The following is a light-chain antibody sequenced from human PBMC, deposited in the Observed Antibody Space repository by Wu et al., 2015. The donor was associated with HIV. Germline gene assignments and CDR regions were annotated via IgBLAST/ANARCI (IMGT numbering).Light chain of an antibody. V-gene: IGKV3-15*01. CDR2: GAS. CDR1: QSVSNN. CDR3: QQYNYWPRT. J-gene: IGKJ1*01. Sequence: EIVMTQSPATLSVSPGERVTLSCRASQSVSNNLAWYQLKPGQAPRLLIYGASTRATDVPPRFSGKGSDTEFSLSISGLQSEDFAVYYCQQYNYWPRTFGQGT.